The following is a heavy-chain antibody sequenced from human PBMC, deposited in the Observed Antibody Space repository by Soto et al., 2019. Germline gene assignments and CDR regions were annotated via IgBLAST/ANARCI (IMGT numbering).Heavy chain of an antibody. V-gene: IGHV3-30*18. CDR2: ISYDGSNK. CDR3: AKDYYGYYFGMDV. Sequence: QVQLVESGGGVVQPGRSLRLSCAASGFTFSSYGMHWVRQAPGKGLEWVAVISYDGSNKYYADSVKGRFTISRDNSKNMLHLQMNSLRAEDTAVYYCAKDYYGYYFGMDVW. CDR1: GFTFSSYG. J-gene: IGHJ6*01.